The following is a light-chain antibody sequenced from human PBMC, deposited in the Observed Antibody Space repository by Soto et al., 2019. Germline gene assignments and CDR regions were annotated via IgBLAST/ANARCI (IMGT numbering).Light chain of an antibody. CDR1: QSVSSY. J-gene: IGKJ1*01. CDR2: DAS. CDR3: QQYGSSPRT. Sequence: EIVLTQSPATLSLSPGERATLSCRASQSVSSYLAWYQQKPGQAPRLLIYDASSRATGIPDRFSGSGSGTAFTLTIRRLEPDDFAVYYCQQYGSSPRTFGQGTKVDIK. V-gene: IGKV3-20*01.